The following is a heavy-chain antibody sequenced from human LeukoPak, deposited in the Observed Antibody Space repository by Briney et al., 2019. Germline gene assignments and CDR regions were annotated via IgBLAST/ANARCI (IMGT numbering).Heavy chain of an antibody. CDR1: GYSISSGYY. V-gene: IGHV4-38-2*01. J-gene: IGHJ4*02. CDR3: ARKYYYDSSGYYYVFFDY. Sequence: PSETLSLTGAVSGYSISSGYYWGWIRQPPGKGLEWIGSIYHSGSTYYNPSLKSRVTISVDTSKNQFSLKLSSVTAADTAVYYCARKYYYDSSGYYYVFFDYWGQGTLVTVSS. D-gene: IGHD3-22*01. CDR2: IYHSGST.